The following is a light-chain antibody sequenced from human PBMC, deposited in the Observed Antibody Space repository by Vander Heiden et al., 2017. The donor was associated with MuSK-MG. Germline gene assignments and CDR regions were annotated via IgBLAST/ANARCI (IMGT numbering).Light chain of an antibody. J-gene: IGKJ2*01. CDR1: QSISSY. V-gene: IGKV1-39*01. CDR2: DAS. Sequence: IQITQSPSCLSASVGDRVTITCRASQSISSYLNWYQQKPGKAPKLLIYDASSLQSGVPSRFSGSGSGTDFTLTISRLQPEDFATYYCQQCYSTPYTFGPGTKLEIK. CDR3: QQCYSTPYT.